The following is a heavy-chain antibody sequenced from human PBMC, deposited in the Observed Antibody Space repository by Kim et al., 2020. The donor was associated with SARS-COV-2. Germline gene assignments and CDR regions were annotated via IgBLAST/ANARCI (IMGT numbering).Heavy chain of an antibody. CDR3: ARQGITMIVVETSDAFDI. V-gene: IGHV3-9*01. CDR1: GFTFDDYA. Sequence: GGSLRLSCAASGFTFDDYAMHWVRQAPGKGLEWVSGISWNSGSIGYADSVKGRFTISRDNAKNSLYLQMNSLRAEDTALYYCARQGITMIVVETSDAFDIWGQGTMVTVSS. J-gene: IGHJ3*02. D-gene: IGHD3-22*01. CDR2: ISWNSGSI.